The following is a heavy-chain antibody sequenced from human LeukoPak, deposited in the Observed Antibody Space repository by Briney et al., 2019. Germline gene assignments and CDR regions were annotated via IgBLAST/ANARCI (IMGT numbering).Heavy chain of an antibody. CDR1: GGSFSGYY. D-gene: IGHD2-8*01. J-gene: IGHJ3*02. Sequence: SETLSLTCAVYGGSFSGYYWRWIRQPPGKELEWIGVINHSGSTNYNPSLKSRVTISVDTSKNQFSLKLSSVTAADTAVYYCASEGSLGYCTNGVCLNDAFDIWGQGTLVTVSS. CDR2: INHSGST. CDR3: ASEGSLGYCTNGVCLNDAFDI. V-gene: IGHV4-34*01.